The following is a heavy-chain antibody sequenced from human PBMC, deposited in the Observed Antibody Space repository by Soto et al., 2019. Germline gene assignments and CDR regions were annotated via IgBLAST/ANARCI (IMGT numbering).Heavy chain of an antibody. V-gene: IGHV1-18*01. CDR1: GYTFTSYG. Sequence: ASVKVSCKASGYTFTSYGISWVRQAPGQGLEWMGWISAHNGNTNYAQKLQGRVTMTTDTSTSTAYMELRSLRSDDTAVYYCARGPQYDYGDPSFDYWGQGTLVTVSS. J-gene: IGHJ4*02. D-gene: IGHD4-17*01. CDR3: ARGPQYDYGDPSFDY. CDR2: ISAHNGNT.